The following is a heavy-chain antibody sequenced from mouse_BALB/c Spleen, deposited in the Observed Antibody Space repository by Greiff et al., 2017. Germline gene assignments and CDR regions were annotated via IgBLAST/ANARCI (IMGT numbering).Heavy chain of an antibody. J-gene: IGHJ4*01. CDR2: IYWDDDK. V-gene: IGHV8-12*01. D-gene: IGHD4-1*01. CDR3: ARRAWDDYAMDY. Sequence: VKLMESGPGILQPSQTLSLTCSFSGFSLSTSGMGVSWIRQPSGKGLEWLAHIYWDDDKRYNPSLKSRLTISKDTSSNQVFLKITSVDTADTATYYCARRAWDDYAMDYWGQGTSVTVSS. CDR1: GFSLSTSGMG.